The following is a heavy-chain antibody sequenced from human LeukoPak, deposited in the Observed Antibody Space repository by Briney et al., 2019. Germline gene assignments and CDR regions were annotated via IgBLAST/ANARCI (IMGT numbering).Heavy chain of an antibody. Sequence: SETLSLTCIVSGDSVSGHYWSWIRQTPGKGLEWIGYVSYSGGTNYNPSLKRRVSISLDTSKNQISLKLSSPAAADPAVYYCARAPMAITTSAFPDAFDFWGQGTMVTVSS. CDR2: VSYSGGT. CDR3: ARAPMAITTSAFPDAFDF. D-gene: IGHD5-12*01. V-gene: IGHV4-59*02. J-gene: IGHJ3*01. CDR1: GDSVSGHY.